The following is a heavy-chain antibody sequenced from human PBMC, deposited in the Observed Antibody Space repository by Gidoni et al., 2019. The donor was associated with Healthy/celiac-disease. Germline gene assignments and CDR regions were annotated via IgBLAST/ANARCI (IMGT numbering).Heavy chain of an antibody. Sequence: EVQLVESGGGVVRPGGSLRLSCAASGFTFDEYGMRWVRQAPGKGLGWVFGINWNGGSTGYADSVKGRFTISRDNAKNSLYLQMNSLRAEDTALYHCARGISDSSGFLANDAFDIWGQGTMVTVSS. D-gene: IGHD3-22*01. J-gene: IGHJ3*02. V-gene: IGHV3-20*01. CDR1: GFTFDEYG. CDR2: INWNGGST. CDR3: ARGISDSSGFLANDAFDI.